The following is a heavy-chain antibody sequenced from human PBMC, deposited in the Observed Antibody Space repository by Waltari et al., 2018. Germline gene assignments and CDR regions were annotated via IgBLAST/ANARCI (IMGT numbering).Heavy chain of an antibody. Sequence: EVSLVESGGGLVQPGGSLRLSCEDSTFSITNKYLTWVRQAPGKGQGLVSIIYSGGSTHYADSVKGRFTISRDNSKNTVDLQMNSLRADDTAVYFCAGGTDGLNFPSYFDYWGQGTLVTVSS. J-gene: IGHJ4*02. V-gene: IGHV3-66*01. CDR3: AGGTDGLNFPSYFDY. CDR1: TFSITNKY. CDR2: IYSGGST.